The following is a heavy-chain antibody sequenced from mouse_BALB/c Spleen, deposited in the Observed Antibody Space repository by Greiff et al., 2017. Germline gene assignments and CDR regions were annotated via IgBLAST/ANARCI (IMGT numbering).Heavy chain of an antibody. CDR3: ARRDGDYYYAMDY. CDR2: IDPYYGGT. Sequence: EVQLQQSGPGLEKPGASVKLSCTASGFSFTGYNMNWVQQSHGKSLEWIGNIDPYYGGTSYNQKFKGKATLTVDKSSSTAYMQLKSLTSEDSAVYDCARRDGDYYYAMDYWGQGTSVTVSS. CDR1: GFSFTGYN. V-gene: IGHV1S135*01. J-gene: IGHJ4*01. D-gene: IGHD2-13*01.